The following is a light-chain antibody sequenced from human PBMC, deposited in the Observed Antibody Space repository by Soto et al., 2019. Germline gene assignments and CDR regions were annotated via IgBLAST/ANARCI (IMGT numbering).Light chain of an antibody. CDR3: QQFSSYPLT. CDR1: QTVRNKY. CDR2: DAS. J-gene: IGKJ4*01. V-gene: IGKV3-20*01. Sequence: EFLLTQSPCTLALSPGERATLSCRASQTVRNKYLAWYQQKPGNAPRLLIYDASSRATGIPERFSGGGSGTDFTLTISRLVPEDFEVYYCQQFSSYPLTFGGGTKVDIK.